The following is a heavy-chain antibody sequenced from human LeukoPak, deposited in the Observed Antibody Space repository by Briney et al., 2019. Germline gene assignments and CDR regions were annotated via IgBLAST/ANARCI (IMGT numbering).Heavy chain of an antibody. CDR1: GFTFGDYA. D-gene: IGHD4-11*01. J-gene: IGHJ4*02. Sequence: GGSLRLSCTASGFTFGDYAMSWFRQAPGKGLEWVGFIRGKGSGGSTEYAASVKGRLTISRDDSRSMAYLQMDGLRTDDTAVYYCTRARDYTDEYWGQGTLVTVSS. V-gene: IGHV3-49*03. CDR2: IRGKGSGGST. CDR3: TRARDYTDEY.